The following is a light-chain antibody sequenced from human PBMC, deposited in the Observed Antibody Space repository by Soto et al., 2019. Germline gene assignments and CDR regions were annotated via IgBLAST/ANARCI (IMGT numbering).Light chain of an antibody. V-gene: IGKV3-15*01. CDR2: GAA. Sequence: VLPQSLATLSVSPGERATLSCRASQSVFSSLAGYQHKPGQAPRLLIYGAATRATGIPARFSGRGSGTEFTLTISSLQSDDIAVYYCQQYHNWPAVGQGTKVDSK. CDR1: QSVFSS. J-gene: IGKJ1*01. CDR3: QQYHNWPA.